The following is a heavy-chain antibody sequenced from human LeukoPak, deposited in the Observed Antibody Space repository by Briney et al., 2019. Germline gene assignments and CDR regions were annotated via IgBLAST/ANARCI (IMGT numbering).Heavy chain of an antibody. CDR3: VKDPVPDHFCSGYYLDS. CDR2: IRYDGSYK. Sequence: GGSLRRSCAASGFTFSTYGMHLVRQAPGKGLEWVTFIRYDGSYKYYTYSVKGRFTISKDNSKNTLYLQMNSLRADDTAMYYCVKDPVPDHFCSGYYLDSWGQGTLVTVSS. CDR1: GFTFSTYG. D-gene: IGHD3-3*02. J-gene: IGHJ4*02. V-gene: IGHV3-30*02.